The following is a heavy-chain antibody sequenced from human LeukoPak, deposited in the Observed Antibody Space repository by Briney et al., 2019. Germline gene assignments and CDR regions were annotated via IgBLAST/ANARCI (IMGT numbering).Heavy chain of an antibody. CDR2: IYAGGST. Sequence: PGGSLRLSCAASGFTISSNYMTWVRQAPGKGLEWVSVIYAGGSTYYADSVKGRFTISRDNSKNTLYLQMNSLRAEDTAVYYCANPWPEDPWGQGTLVTVSS. J-gene: IGHJ5*02. CDR1: GFTISSNY. V-gene: IGHV3-66*01. D-gene: IGHD1-14*01. CDR3: ANPWPEDP.